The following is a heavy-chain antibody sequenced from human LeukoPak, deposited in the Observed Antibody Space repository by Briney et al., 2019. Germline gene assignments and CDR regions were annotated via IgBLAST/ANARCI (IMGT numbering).Heavy chain of an antibody. J-gene: IGHJ4*02. CDR3: ARGVSDDTWNYVLDS. CDR2: IWCDGSNK. Sequence: GGSLRLSCAASGFTFSSYGMHWVRQAPGKGLEGVAVIWCDGSNKYYADAVKGRFTMSRDNSKNTLYLQMNSLRAEDTAVYYCARGVSDDTWNYVLDSWGQGTLVTVSS. D-gene: IGHD1-7*01. CDR1: GFTFSSYG. V-gene: IGHV3-33*01.